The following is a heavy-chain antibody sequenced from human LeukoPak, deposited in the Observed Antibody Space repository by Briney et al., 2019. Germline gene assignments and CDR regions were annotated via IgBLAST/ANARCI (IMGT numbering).Heavy chain of an antibody. CDR2: ISSDGNDK. D-gene: IGHD6-6*01. V-gene: IGHV3-30*06. CDR3: ARQGSSLYYYHTYMDV. Sequence: GGSLRLSCEASGFTSSSFAMHWVRQAPGKGLESVAVISSDGNDKYYADSVTGRFAISRDIPKNTLYLRMNSLKVEDTAVYFCARQGSSLYYYHTYMDVWAKGPRSPSP. CDR1: GFTSSSFA. J-gene: IGHJ6*03.